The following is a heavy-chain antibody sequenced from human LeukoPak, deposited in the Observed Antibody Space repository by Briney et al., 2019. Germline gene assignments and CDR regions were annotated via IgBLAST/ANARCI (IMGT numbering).Heavy chain of an antibody. CDR1: GGSISSSSDY. Sequence: SETLSLTCTVSGGSISSSSDYWGWIRQPPGKGLEWIGSIYYSGSTYYNPSLKSRVTISVDTSKNQFSLKLSSVTAADTAVYYCARNMGSSWYADYYYYGMDVWGQGTTVTVSS. V-gene: IGHV4-39*07. CDR2: IYYSGST. J-gene: IGHJ6*02. D-gene: IGHD6-13*01. CDR3: ARNMGSSWYADYYYYGMDV.